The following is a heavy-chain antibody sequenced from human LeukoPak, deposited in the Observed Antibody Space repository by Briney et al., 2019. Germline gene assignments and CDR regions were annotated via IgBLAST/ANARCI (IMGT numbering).Heavy chain of an antibody. Sequence: GRSLRLSCAASGFTFDDYAMHWVRQAPGKGLEWVSGTSWNSGSIGYADSVKGRFTISRDNAKNSLYLQMNSLRAEDTALYYCAKGVDYDSSGRRVDWYFDLWGRGTLVTVSS. D-gene: IGHD3-22*01. J-gene: IGHJ2*01. CDR3: AKGVDYDSSGRRVDWYFDL. CDR2: TSWNSGSI. CDR1: GFTFDDYA. V-gene: IGHV3-9*01.